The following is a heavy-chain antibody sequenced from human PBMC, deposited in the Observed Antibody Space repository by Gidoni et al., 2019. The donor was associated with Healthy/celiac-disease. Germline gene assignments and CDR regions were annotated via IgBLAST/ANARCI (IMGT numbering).Heavy chain of an antibody. CDR3: ARASYSSSSSVMDYYYGMDV. Sequence: QVQLQESGPGLVKPSQTLSLTCTVSGGSISSGDYYWRWLRQPPGKGLEWIGYLYYSGSTYYNPSLKSRVTISVDTSKNQFSLKLSSVTAADTAVYYCARASYSSSSSVMDYYYGMDVWGQGTTVTVSS. D-gene: IGHD6-6*01. J-gene: IGHJ6*02. CDR1: GGSISSGDYY. CDR2: LYYSGST. V-gene: IGHV4-30-4*01.